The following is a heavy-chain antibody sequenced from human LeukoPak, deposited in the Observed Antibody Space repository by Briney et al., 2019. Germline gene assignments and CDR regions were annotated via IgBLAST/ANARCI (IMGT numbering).Heavy chain of an antibody. D-gene: IGHD3-10*01. J-gene: IGHJ4*02. CDR1: GYTFTSYY. V-gene: IGHV1-46*01. CDR2: INPSGGST. Sequence: ASVKVSCKASGYTFTSYYMHWVRQAPGQGLEWMGIINPSGGSTSYAQKFQGRVTMTRDTSTSTVYMELSGLRSEDTAVYYCASSIWVGGLGYWGQGTLVTVSS. CDR3: ASSIWVGGLGY.